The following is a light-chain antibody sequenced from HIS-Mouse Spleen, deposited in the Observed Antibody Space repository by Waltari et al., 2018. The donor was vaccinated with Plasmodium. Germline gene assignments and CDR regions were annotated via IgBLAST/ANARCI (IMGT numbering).Light chain of an antibody. CDR2: QDS. CDR1: KLGDKY. V-gene: IGLV3-1*01. CDR3: QVWDSSTDYV. Sequence: SYELTQPPSVSVSPGQTASITCSGDKLGDKYACWYQQKPGQSPVLAIYQDSKRPSGIPERFSGSNSGNTATLTISGTQAMDDADYYCQVWDSSTDYVFGTGTKFTVL. J-gene: IGLJ1*01.